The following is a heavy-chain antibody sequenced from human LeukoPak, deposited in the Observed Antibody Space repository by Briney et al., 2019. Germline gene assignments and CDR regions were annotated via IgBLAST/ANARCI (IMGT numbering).Heavy chain of an antibody. J-gene: IGHJ4*02. CDR1: GGTFTSYA. Sequence: SVKLSCKASGGTFTSYAISWVRQAPGQGLEWMGGIIPIFGTANYAQKLQGRVTITADKSTSTAYMELSSLRSEDTAVYYCARRPHTYSYDSSGYYDYWGQGTLVTVSS. V-gene: IGHV1-69*06. CDR3: ARRPHTYSYDSSGYYDY. CDR2: IIPIFGTA. D-gene: IGHD3-22*01.